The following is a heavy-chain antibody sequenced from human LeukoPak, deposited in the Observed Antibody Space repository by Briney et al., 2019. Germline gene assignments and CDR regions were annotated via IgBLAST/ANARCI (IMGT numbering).Heavy chain of an antibody. CDR3: ARASRDGYNQNFDH. Sequence: PGESLKISFKGSGXSFTSYWIGWVRQMPGKGLEWMAIIYPGDSDTRYSASFQGQVTISADTSTSTAYLQWSSLRASDTAMYYCARASRDGYNQNFDHWGQGTQVTVSS. CDR2: IYPGDSDT. V-gene: IGHV5-51*01. D-gene: IGHD5-24*01. J-gene: IGHJ4*02. CDR1: GXSFTSYW.